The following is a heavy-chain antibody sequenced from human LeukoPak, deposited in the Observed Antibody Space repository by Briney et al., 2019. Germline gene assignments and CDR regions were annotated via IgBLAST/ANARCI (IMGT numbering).Heavy chain of an antibody. Sequence: PSETLSLTCTVSGGSMSSYYWSWIRQPAGKGLEWIGRIYTSGSTNYNPSLKSRVTMSVDTSKNQFSLKLSSVTAADTAVYYCARDRYCSSTSCYAFDIWGQGTMVTVSS. CDR3: ARDRYCSSTSCYAFDI. V-gene: IGHV4-4*07. CDR1: GGSMSSYY. J-gene: IGHJ3*02. D-gene: IGHD2-2*01. CDR2: IYTSGST.